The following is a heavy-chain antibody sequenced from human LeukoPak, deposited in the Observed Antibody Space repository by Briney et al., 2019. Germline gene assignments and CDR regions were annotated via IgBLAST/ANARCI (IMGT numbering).Heavy chain of an antibody. CDR3: AKELLVGTAFDI. CDR2: IWYDGSNK. V-gene: IGHV3-33*06. CDR1: GFTFSSYG. D-gene: IGHD1-26*01. J-gene: IGHJ3*02. Sequence: GGSLRLSCAASGFTFSSYGVHWVRQAPGKGLEWVAVIWYDGSNKYYADSVKGRFTISRDNSKDTLYLQMNSLRAEEMAVYYCAKELLVGTAFDIWGQGTMVTVSS.